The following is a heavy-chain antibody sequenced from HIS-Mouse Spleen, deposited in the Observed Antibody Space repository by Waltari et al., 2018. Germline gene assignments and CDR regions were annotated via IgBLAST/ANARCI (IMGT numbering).Heavy chain of an antibody. V-gene: IGHV4-39*07. Sequence: QLQLQESGPGLVKPSETLSLTCTVSGGPIRCNSYFWGWIRQPPGKRLEWIGSIYYSGSTYYNPSLKSRVTISVDTSKNQFSLKLSSVTAADTAVYYCAREIPYSSSWYDWYFDLWGRGTLVTVSS. CDR1: GGPIRCNSYF. D-gene: IGHD6-13*01. CDR2: IYYSGST. CDR3: AREIPYSSSWYDWYFDL. J-gene: IGHJ2*01.